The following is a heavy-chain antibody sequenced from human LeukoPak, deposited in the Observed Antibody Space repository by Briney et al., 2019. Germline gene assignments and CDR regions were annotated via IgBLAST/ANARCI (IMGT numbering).Heavy chain of an antibody. CDR2: IDEIGRT. J-gene: IGHJ4*02. CDR3: ARVAQPPMIVGVEYYFDY. D-gene: IGHD3-22*01. V-gene: IGHV4-34*01. Sequence: PSETLSLTCAVYGESLSHYYWNWIRQSPGKGLEWIGEIDEIGRTNYNPSLKSRATMSVDTSKNQFSLKLSSVTAADTAVYYCARVAQPPMIVGVEYYFDYWGQGTLVTVSS. CDR1: GESLSHYY.